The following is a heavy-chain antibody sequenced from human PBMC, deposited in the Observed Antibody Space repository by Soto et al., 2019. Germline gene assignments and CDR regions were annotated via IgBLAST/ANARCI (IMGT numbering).Heavy chain of an antibody. Sequence: QVQLVQSGAEVKKPGASVKVSCKTSGYTFTSYGISWVRQAPGQGLEWMGWISVYNGNTNYAQKLQGRVTMTTDTSTSTAYMELRSLTSDDTAVCYCARSNIATPGFNWFDPWGQGTLVTVSS. J-gene: IGHJ5*02. CDR3: ARSNIATPGFNWFDP. D-gene: IGHD6-13*01. CDR2: ISVYNGNT. CDR1: GYTFTSYG. V-gene: IGHV1-18*01.